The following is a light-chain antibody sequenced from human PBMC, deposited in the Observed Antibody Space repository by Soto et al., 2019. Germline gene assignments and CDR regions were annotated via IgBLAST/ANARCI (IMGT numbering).Light chain of an antibody. Sequence: EIVMTQSPATLSLSPGERAALSCRASQSINSELAWYQQNPGQPPRLLLYGASTRATGVPARFTGSDSGSEFTLTISGLQSEDFAVYYCQQGHNWPLTFGQGTRLEI. J-gene: IGKJ2*01. CDR1: QSINSE. V-gene: IGKV3-15*01. CDR3: QQGHNWPLT. CDR2: GAS.